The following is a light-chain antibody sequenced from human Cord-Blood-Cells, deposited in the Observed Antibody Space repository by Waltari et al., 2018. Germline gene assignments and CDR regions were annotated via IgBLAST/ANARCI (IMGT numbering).Light chain of an antibody. CDR2: KDR. CDR3: QSADSSGTYVV. Sequence: SYELTQPPSVSVSPGQTARITCSGDALPKQYAYWYQQKPGQAPVLVIYKDRERPSRIPARFSGSSSGKTVTLTISGVQAEDEADYYCQSADSSGTYVVFGGGTKLTVL. J-gene: IGLJ2*01. V-gene: IGLV3-25*03. CDR1: ALPKQY.